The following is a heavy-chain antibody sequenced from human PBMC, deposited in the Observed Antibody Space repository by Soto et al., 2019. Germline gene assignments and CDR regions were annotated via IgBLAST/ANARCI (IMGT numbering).Heavy chain of an antibody. Sequence: SETLSLTCAVYGGSFSGYYWSWIRQPPGKGLEWIGEINHSGSTNYNPSLKSRVTISVDTSKNQFSLKLSSVTAADTAVYYCARGGGGDYLHYWGQGTLVTVSS. J-gene: IGHJ4*02. CDR1: GGSFSGYY. CDR3: ARGGGGDYLHY. V-gene: IGHV4-34*01. D-gene: IGHD3-16*01. CDR2: INHSGST.